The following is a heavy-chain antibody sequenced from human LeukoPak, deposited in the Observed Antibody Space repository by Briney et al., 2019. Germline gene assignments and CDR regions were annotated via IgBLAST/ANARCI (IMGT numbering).Heavy chain of an antibody. CDR3: AREYYDILTGYYNDY. D-gene: IGHD3-9*01. V-gene: IGHV1-69*13. CDR2: IIPIFGTA. J-gene: IGHJ4*02. CDR1: GDTFSSYA. Sequence: GASVKVSCKASGDTFSSYAISWVRPAPGQGLEWMGGIIPIFGTANYAQKFQGRVTITADESTSTAYMELSSLRSEDTAVYYCAREYYDILTGYYNDYWGQGTLLTVSS.